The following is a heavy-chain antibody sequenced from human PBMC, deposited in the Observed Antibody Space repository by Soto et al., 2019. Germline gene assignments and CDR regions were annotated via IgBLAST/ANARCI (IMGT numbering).Heavy chain of an antibody. CDR1: GYTFTSYA. CDR3: AIVIGYSTYNWFDP. D-gene: IGHD4-4*01. CDR2: INAGNGNT. J-gene: IGHJ5*02. V-gene: IGHV1-3*01. Sequence: GASVKVSCKASGYTFTSYAMHWVRQAPGQRLEWMGWINAGNGNTKYSQRFQGRVTITRDTSASTAYMELSSLRSEDTAVYYCAIVIGYSTYNWFDPWGQGPLVTLSS.